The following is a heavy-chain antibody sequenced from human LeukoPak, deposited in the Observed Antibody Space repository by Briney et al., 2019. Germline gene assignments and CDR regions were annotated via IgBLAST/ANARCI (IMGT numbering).Heavy chain of an antibody. J-gene: IGHJ6*03. CDR1: GFTFRSYG. Sequence: GGSLRLSCAASGFTFRSYGMHWVRQAPGKGLEWVAFIRYDGSNKYYADSVKGRFTISRDNSKNTLYLQMNSLRAEDTAVYYCAKDAGIAAAGLPYYYYYMDVWGKGTTVTISS. CDR3: AKDAGIAAAGLPYYYYYMDV. CDR2: IRYDGSNK. V-gene: IGHV3-30*02. D-gene: IGHD6-13*01.